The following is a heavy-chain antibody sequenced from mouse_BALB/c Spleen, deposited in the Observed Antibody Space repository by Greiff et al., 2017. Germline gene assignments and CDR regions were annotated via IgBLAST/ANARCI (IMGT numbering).Heavy chain of an antibody. CDR1: GFSLTSYG. J-gene: IGHJ4*01. CDR3: ARWLLPCAMDY. D-gene: IGHD2-3*01. Sequence: QVQLKESGPGLVAPSQSLSITCTVSGFSLTSYGVHWVRQHPGKGLEWLGVICAGGSTNYNSALMSRLSISKDNSKSQVFLKMNSLQTDDTAMYYCARWLLPCAMDYWGQGTSVTVSS. CDR2: ICAGGST. V-gene: IGHV2-9*02.